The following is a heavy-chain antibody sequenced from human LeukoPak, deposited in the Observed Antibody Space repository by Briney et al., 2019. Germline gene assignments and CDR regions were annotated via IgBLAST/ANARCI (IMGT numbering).Heavy chain of an antibody. CDR3: ARRRLQGHLDF. Sequence: KSSETLSLTCTVSGGSISSNNYYWGWIRQPPGKGLEFIGNVYYLGSTYYNPSLKSRVTFSVHTSKNQFSLKLTSVTAADTAVYYCARRRLQGHLDFWGLGTLVTVSS. CDR1: GGSISSNNYY. J-gene: IGHJ4*02. CDR2: VYYLGST. D-gene: IGHD4-11*01. V-gene: IGHV4-39*01.